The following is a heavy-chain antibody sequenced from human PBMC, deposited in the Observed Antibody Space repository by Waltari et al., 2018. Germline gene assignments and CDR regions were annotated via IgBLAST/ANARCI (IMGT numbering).Heavy chain of an antibody. CDR2: TNQSGST. Sequence: QVQLQQWGAGLLKPSETLSLTCAGSGGSFSGSYWSWNRPPPGRGVEWIGETNQSGSTNYNPSLKSRVTISVDTSKNQFSLKLSSVTTADTAVYYCASRGLYYDCWSGLRRAAFDIWGQGTMVTVSS. V-gene: IGHV4-34*01. CDR3: ASRGLYYDCWSGLRRAAFDI. D-gene: IGHD3-3*01. CDR1: GGSFSGSY. J-gene: IGHJ3*02.